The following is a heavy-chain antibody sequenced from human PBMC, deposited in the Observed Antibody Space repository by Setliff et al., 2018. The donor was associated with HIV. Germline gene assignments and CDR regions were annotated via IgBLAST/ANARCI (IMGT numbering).Heavy chain of an antibody. CDR2: IYYSGTT. Sequence: LSLTCTLAGGFVSRSNYVWGWVRQSPKKGLEWIGSIYYSGTTYYNPTLKSRVSISIDTPKNQFSLKLSSVTAADTAVYYCARSIVVVVAATPLGWFDSWGQGTLVTVSS. CDR3: ARSIVVVVAATPLGWFDS. V-gene: IGHV4-39*01. D-gene: IGHD2-15*01. J-gene: IGHJ5*01. CDR1: GGFVSRSNYV.